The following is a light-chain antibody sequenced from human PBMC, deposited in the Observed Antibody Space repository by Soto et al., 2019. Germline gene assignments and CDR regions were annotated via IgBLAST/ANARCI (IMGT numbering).Light chain of an antibody. CDR3: QQYGSSPLT. V-gene: IGKV3-20*01. J-gene: IGKJ4*01. Sequence: ERVLTHSQRTLSLSQGSRATLACRASQSVSSSYLAWYQQKNGQAPRLXIYGASSRATGIPDRFSGSGYGTDFNLTISRLETEDFAVYYCQQYGSSPLTFGGGTKVDIK. CDR2: GAS. CDR1: QSVSSSY.